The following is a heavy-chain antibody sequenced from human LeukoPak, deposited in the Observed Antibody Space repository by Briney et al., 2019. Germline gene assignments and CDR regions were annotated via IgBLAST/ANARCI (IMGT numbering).Heavy chain of an antibody. J-gene: IGHJ4*02. CDR3: ARGIRDCSRTTCYQPFDY. D-gene: IGHD2-2*01. CDR2: VYSGGHT. Sequence: PGGSLRLSCAASGLIVSNNYMSWVRQAPGKGLEWVSIVYSGGHTYYADSVKGRFTISRDKSKNTLYLQMSSLRAEDTAVYYCARGIRDCSRTTCYQPFDYWDQGALVTVSS. V-gene: IGHV3-53*01. CDR1: GLIVSNNY.